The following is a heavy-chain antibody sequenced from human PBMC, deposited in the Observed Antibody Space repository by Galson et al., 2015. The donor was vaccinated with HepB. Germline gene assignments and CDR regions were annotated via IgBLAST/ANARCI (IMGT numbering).Heavy chain of an antibody. V-gene: IGHV3-64D*06. Sequence: SLRLSCAASGFAFSNYALHWVRQAPGKGLEHVSGISNNGGSAYYADSVKGRFSVSRDNSKNTLYLQMSSLRAEDTAVFYCVKARWSGYLTHDAFDIWGQGTMVTVSS. D-gene: IGHD3-3*01. J-gene: IGHJ3*02. CDR3: VKARWSGYLTHDAFDI. CDR2: ISNNGGSA. CDR1: GFAFSNYA.